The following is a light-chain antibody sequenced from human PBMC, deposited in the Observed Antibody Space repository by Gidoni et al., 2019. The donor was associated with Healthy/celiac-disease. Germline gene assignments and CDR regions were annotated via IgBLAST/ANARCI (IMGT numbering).Light chain of an antibody. CDR3: AAWDDSLSGPNVV. CDR1: SSNIGSNY. Sequence: QSVLTQQPSAAGTPGQRVPSSCSGSSSNIGSNYVYWYKQLPGTAPNLLIYRNTQRPSGVPDRFSGSKSGTSASLAISGLRSEDEADYYCAAWDDSLSGPNVVFGGGTKLTVL. V-gene: IGLV1-47*01. CDR2: RNT. J-gene: IGLJ2*01.